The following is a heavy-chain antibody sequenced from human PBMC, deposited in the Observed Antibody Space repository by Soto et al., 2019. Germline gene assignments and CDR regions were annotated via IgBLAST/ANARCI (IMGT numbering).Heavy chain of an antibody. J-gene: IGHJ5*02. CDR2: IYYSGST. Sequence: SETLCLTAPVAGGYISSYCWSWIRQPTGKGLEWKGYIYYSGSTNYNPSLKSRVTISVGTSNNHVSLILNSVTAADTAVYYCARVGPWVPYYYDSSPYTFENWFDPWGQGTLVTVSA. D-gene: IGHD3-22*01. V-gene: IGHV4-59*08. CDR3: ARVGPWVPYYYDSSPYTFENWFDP. CDR1: GGYISSYC.